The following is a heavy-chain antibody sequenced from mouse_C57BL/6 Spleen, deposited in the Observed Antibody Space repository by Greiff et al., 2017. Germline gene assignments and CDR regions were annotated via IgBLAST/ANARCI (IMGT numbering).Heavy chain of an antibody. V-gene: IGHV5-17*01. CDR2: ISSGSSTI. J-gene: IGHJ4*01. Sequence: EVKLVESGGGLVKPGGSLKLSCAASGFTFSDYGMHWVRQAPEKGLEWVAYISSGSSTIYYADTVKGRFTISRDNAKNTLFLQMTSLRSEDTAMYYCARNGLQAYYHAMDYWGQGTSVTVSS. D-gene: IGHD2-4*01. CDR3: ARNGLQAYYHAMDY. CDR1: GFTFSDYG.